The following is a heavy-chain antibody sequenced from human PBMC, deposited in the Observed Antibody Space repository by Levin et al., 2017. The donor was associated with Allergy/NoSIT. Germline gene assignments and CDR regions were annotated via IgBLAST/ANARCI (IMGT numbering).Heavy chain of an antibody. CDR3: VRDLEGYRGVIRFDF. CDR1: GFSFSAYS. J-gene: IGHJ4*02. D-gene: IGHD3-10*01. V-gene: IGHV3-48*01. CDR2: VDGHGTRI. Sequence: PGGSLRLSCAVSGFSFSAYSRNWVRQAPGKGLEWLAYVDGHGTRIFYADSAKGRFTISRDNAQNSLYLQMNILRAEDSGTYYCVRDLEGYRGVIRFDFWGQGTLVTVSS.